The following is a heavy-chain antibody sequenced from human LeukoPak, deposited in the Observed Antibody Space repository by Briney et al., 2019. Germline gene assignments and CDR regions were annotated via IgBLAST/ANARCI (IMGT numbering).Heavy chain of an antibody. V-gene: IGHV3-30-3*01. Sequence: GGSLRLSCAASGFTFSNYAMHWVRQAPGKGLEWVAVISYDGSNKYYADSVRGRFTISRDNSKNTLYLQMNSLRAEDTAVYYCAKARAVVAATRYWGQGTLVTVSS. CDR2: ISYDGSNK. J-gene: IGHJ4*02. D-gene: IGHD2-15*01. CDR1: GFTFSNYA. CDR3: AKARAVVAATRY.